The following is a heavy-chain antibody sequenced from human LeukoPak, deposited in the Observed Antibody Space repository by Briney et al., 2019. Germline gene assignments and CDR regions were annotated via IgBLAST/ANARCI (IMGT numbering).Heavy chain of an antibody. D-gene: IGHD3-22*01. V-gene: IGHV3-23*01. Sequence: GGSLRLSCQASGFTFYMYAMSWVRQAPGKGLEWVASMCGTAGCTFYPDSVKGRFTISRDNSKNVLYLRMNSLTAEGTAIYYCAKDRPNFHENSGHYYRRDGDSWGQGTLVTVSS. CDR2: MCGTAGCT. J-gene: IGHJ5*01. CDR1: GFTFYMYA. CDR3: AKDRPNFHENSGHYYRRDGDS.